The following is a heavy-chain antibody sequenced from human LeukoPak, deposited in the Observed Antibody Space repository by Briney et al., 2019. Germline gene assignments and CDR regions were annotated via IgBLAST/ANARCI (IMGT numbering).Heavy chain of an antibody. V-gene: IGHV3-30*04. Sequence: PGGSLRLSCAASGFTFSTHPFHWVRRAPGKGLEWVAVISPDRTYTYYADAVKGRFTISRDNSENTLSLQMNSLRGNDTAVYYCAKLYNGSPSDAFDVWGQGTMVTVSS. J-gene: IGHJ3*01. CDR2: ISPDRTYT. CDR1: GFTFSTHP. CDR3: AKLYNGSPSDAFDV. D-gene: IGHD1-26*01.